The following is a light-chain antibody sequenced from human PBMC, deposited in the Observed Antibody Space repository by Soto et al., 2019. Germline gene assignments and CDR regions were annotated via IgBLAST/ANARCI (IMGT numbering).Light chain of an antibody. V-gene: IGKV1-39*01. CDR3: QKYNSAPLT. J-gene: IGKJ4*01. CDR1: QTISTY. CDR2: AAS. Sequence: DIQMTQSPSSLSASVGDRVTITCRASQTISTYLNWYQQNPGKAPKLLIYAASNLQNGVPSRFSGSGSGTDFTLTISSLQPEDFATYYCQKYNSAPLTFGGGTKVEIK.